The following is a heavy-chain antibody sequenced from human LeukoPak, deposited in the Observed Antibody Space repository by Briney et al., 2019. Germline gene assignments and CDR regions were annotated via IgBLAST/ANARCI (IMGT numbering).Heavy chain of an antibody. J-gene: IGHJ6*02. CDR3: ARGIVPWAYSSGQQTYYYYGMDV. CDR1: GGTFSNYA. D-gene: IGHD6-19*01. Sequence: SVKVSCKASGGTFSNYAISWVRQAPGKGLEWMGGIIPIFGTANYAQKFQGRVTITADESTSTAYMELSSLRSEDTAVYYCARGIVPWAYSSGQQTYYYYGMDVWGQGTTVTVS. V-gene: IGHV1-69*13. CDR2: IIPIFGTA.